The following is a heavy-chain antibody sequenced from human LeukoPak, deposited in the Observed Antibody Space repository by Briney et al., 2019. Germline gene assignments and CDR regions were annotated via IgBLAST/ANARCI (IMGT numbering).Heavy chain of an antibody. V-gene: IGHV1-69*02. Sequence: GASVTVSCKASGDTFNSYIISWVRQAPGRGLEWMGRITPILGIANYAQKFRGRVTITADKSTSTAYMDLSSLRSEDTAVYYCVRARYYYESSGYYDYFDYWGQGTLVTVSS. CDR1: GDTFNSYI. CDR2: ITPILGIA. D-gene: IGHD3-22*01. J-gene: IGHJ4*02. CDR3: VRARYYYESSGYYDYFDY.